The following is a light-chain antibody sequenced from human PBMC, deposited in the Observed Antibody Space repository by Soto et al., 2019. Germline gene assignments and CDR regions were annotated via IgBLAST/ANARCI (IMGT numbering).Light chain of an antibody. V-gene: IGKV1-5*03. CDR2: KAS. CDR3: QQYDSWT. Sequence: IQMTLSASSLSASVGDRVTITCRASQSISSWLAWHQQKPGKAPKLLIYKASTLESGVPSRFSGSGSGTDFTLTISGMQPDDFATYYCQQYDSWTFGQGTKVDIK. CDR1: QSISSW. J-gene: IGKJ1*01.